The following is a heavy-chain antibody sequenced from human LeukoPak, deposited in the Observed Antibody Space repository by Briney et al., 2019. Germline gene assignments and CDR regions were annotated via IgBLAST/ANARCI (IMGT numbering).Heavy chain of an antibody. J-gene: IGHJ3*02. V-gene: IGHV1-8*03. CDR3: ARDQWELLEAFDI. CDR2: MNPNSGNT. Sequence: ASVKVSCKASGYTFTSYDINWVRQATGQGLEWMGWMNPNSGNTGYAQKFQGRVTITRNTSISTAYMELSSLRSEDTAVYYCARDQWELLEAFDIWGQGTMVTVSS. CDR1: GYTFTSYD. D-gene: IGHD1-26*01.